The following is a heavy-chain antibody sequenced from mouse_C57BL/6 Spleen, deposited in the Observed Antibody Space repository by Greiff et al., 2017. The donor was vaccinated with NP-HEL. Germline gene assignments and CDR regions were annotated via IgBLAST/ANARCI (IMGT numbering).Heavy chain of an antibody. CDR2: IDPSDSYT. CDR1: GYTFTSYW. Sequence: VQLQQPGAELVMPGASVKLSCKASGYTFTSYWMHWVKQRPGQGLEWIGEIDPSDSYTNYNQKFKGKSTLTVDKSSSTAYMQLSSLTSEDSAVYDCARTPMTTVVAQGAMDYWGQGTSVTVAS. CDR3: ARTPMTTVVAQGAMDY. J-gene: IGHJ4*01. D-gene: IGHD1-1*01. V-gene: IGHV1-69*01.